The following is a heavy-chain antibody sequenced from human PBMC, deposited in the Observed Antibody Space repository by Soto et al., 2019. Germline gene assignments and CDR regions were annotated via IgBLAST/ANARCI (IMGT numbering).Heavy chain of an antibody. CDR1: GFIFSEST. D-gene: IGHD2-15*01. CDR2: VSTSGRST. J-gene: IGHJ4*02. CDR3: VKQARGLDGVAFDY. V-gene: IGHV3-64D*06. Sequence: GGSLRLSCSASGFIFSESTIYWVRQVPGKGLEAISAVSTSGRSTYYADSVKDRFTISRDNSKNTLFLQMGSLRPEDTAIYYCVKQARGLDGVAFDYWGQGTQVTVSS.